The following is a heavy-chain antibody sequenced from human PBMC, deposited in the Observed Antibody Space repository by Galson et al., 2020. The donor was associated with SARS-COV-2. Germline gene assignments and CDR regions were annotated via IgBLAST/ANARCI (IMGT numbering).Heavy chain of an antibody. D-gene: IGHD3-22*01. J-gene: IGHJ4*02. CDR3: ARERGDYYDSSGYYPGGYFDY. V-gene: IGHV3-30*01. CDR1: GFPFSSYA. CDR2: ISYDGSNN. Sequence: GGSLRLSCAASGFPFSSYAMYWVRQAPGRGPEWVAVISYDGSNNYYADPVKGRFTISRDNSKNTLYLQINSLRAEDTAVYYCARERGDYYDSSGYYPGGYFDYWGQGTLVTVSS.